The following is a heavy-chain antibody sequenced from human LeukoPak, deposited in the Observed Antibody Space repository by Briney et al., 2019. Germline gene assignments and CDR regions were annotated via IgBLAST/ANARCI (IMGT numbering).Heavy chain of an antibody. CDR1: GFTVSNNY. V-gene: IGHV3-66*01. Sequence: GGSLRLSCAASGFTVSNNYMSWVRQAPGKGLEWVSVIYSDGNTYYADSVKGRFTISRDNAKNTVYLQMNSLRAEDTAVYFCARGGVDYWGQGTLVTVSS. CDR3: ARGGVDY. CDR2: IYSDGNT. J-gene: IGHJ4*02.